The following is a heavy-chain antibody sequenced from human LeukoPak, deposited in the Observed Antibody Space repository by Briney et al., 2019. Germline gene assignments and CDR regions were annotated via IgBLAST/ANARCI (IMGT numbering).Heavy chain of an antibody. CDR2: ISSSSSYI. V-gene: IGHV3-21*01. CDR3: ARTQYYDILTGYFDY. J-gene: IGHJ4*02. Sequence: GGSLRLSCAASGFTFSSYSMNWVRQAPGKGLEWVSSISSSSSYIYYADSVKGRFTISRDNAKNSLYLQMNSLRAEDTAVYYCARTQYYDILTGYFDYWGQGTLVTVCS. CDR1: GFTFSSYS. D-gene: IGHD3-9*01.